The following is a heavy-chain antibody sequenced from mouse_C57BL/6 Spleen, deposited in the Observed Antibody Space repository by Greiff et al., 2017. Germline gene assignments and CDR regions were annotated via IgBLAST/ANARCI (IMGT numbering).Heavy chain of an antibody. Sequence: EVQLVESGPGMVKPSQSLSLTCTVTGYSITSGYDWHWIRHFPGNKLEWMGYISYSGSTNYNPSLKSRISITHDTSKNHFFLKLNSVTTEDTATYYGARGGTWGFAYWGQGTLVTVSA. CDR2: ISYSGST. D-gene: IGHD3-3*01. V-gene: IGHV3-1*01. CDR1: GYSITSGYD. CDR3: ARGGTWGFAY. J-gene: IGHJ3*01.